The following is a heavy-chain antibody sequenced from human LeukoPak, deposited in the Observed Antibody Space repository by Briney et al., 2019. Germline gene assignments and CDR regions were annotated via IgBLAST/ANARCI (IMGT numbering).Heavy chain of an antibody. J-gene: IGHJ4*02. CDR3: ARDRDGYNWAIDY. D-gene: IGHD5-24*01. V-gene: IGHV3-21*01. CDR1: GFTFSRYS. Sequence: GSLRLSCAASGFTFSRYSINLVRQAPGKGLGWVSSISSSSSYIYYADSVKGRFTISRDNAKNSLYLQMNSLRAEDTAVYYCARDRDGYNWAIDYWGQGTLVTVSS. CDR2: ISSSSSYI.